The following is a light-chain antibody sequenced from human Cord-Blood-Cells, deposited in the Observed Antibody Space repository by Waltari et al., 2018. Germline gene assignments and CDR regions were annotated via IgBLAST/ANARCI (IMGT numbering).Light chain of an antibody. J-gene: IGKJ1*01. CDR1: QGIRND. Sequence: AIQMTQSPSSLSASVGDRVTITCRASQGIRNDLGWYQQKPGKAPKLLIYAASSLQSGVPTRVSGSGSGTDFTLTISSLQPEDFATYYCLQDYNYPWTFGQGTKVEIK. CDR3: LQDYNYPWT. V-gene: IGKV1-6*01. CDR2: AAS.